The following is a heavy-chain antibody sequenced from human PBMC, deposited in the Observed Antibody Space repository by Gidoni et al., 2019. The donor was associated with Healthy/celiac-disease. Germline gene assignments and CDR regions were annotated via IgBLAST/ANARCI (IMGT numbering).Heavy chain of an antibody. J-gene: IGHJ6*04. CDR2: INPNSGGT. Sequence: QVQLVQSGAAVKKPGASVKVSCKASGYTITGYYMHWVRQAPGQGLEWMGWINPNSGGTNYAQKFQGRVTMTRDTSISTAYMELSRLRSDDTAVYYCARALSRITIFGVAPADVWGKGTTVTVSS. V-gene: IGHV1-2*02. D-gene: IGHD3-3*01. CDR1: GYTITGYY. CDR3: ARALSRITIFGVAPADV.